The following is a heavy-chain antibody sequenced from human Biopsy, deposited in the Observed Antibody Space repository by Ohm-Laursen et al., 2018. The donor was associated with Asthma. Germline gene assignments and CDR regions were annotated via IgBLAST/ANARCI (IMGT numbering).Heavy chain of an antibody. Sequence: GASVTASRQISGYSLTDLSMHWVRQDPGHGIEWMGGHDHEEGGTVNARRFQGRVTMTEDTSTDTAYMELSSLSSDDTAVYYCASDFPKDYVRYNFQFWGQGTLVTVSS. J-gene: IGHJ4*02. CDR2: HDHEEGGT. V-gene: IGHV1-24*01. D-gene: IGHD4-17*01. CDR3: ASDFPKDYVRYNFQF. CDR1: GYSLTDLS.